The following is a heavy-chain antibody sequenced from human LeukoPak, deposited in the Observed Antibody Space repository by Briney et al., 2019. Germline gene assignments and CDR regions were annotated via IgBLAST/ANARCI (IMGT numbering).Heavy chain of an antibody. CDR1: GFTFSSYW. CDR2: INSDGSST. V-gene: IGHV3-74*01. Sequence: GGSLRLSCAASGFTFSSYWMHWVRQAPGKGLVWVSRINSDGSSTSYADSVKGRLTISRDNAKNTLYLQMNSLRAEDTAVYYCARDLDDYVWGSYRYSFFDYWGQGTLVTVSS. CDR3: ARDLDDYVWGSYRYSFFDY. D-gene: IGHD3-16*02. J-gene: IGHJ4*02.